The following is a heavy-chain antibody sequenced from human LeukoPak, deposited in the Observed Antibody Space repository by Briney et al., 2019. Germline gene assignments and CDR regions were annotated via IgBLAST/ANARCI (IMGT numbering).Heavy chain of an antibody. CDR2: IYHSGAT. CDR1: GFPLSSYE. J-gene: IGHJ5*02. Sequence: GSLLLSCTVSGFPLSSYEMSWIRQPPGKGLEWIGSIYHSGATYYNPSLKSRVTISIDTSNNQFSLRLTSVTAADTAVYYCARGARQQLDPNWFDPWGQGTLVTVSS. V-gene: IGHV4-38-2*02. CDR3: ARGARQQLDPNWFDP. D-gene: IGHD6-13*01.